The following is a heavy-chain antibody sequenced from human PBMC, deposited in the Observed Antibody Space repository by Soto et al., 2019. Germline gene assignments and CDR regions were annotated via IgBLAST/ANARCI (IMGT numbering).Heavy chain of an antibody. Sequence: GGSLRLSCGASAFTFSAYAMTWAHQAPGKGLEWVSTISGSSGSTYFADSMKGRFTMSRDHSNNTMYLQMNRPKTEDTAVYFCACIRAACSYWGPGTLVTVS. CDR2: ISGSSGST. V-gene: IGHV3-23*01. J-gene: IGHJ4*02. CDR1: AFTFSAYA. CDR3: ACIRAACSY. D-gene: IGHD2-15*01.